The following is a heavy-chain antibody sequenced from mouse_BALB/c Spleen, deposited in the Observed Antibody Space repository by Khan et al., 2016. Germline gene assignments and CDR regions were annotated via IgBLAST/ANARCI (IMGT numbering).Heavy chain of an antibody. J-gene: IGHJ2*01. D-gene: IGHD1-1*01. V-gene: IGHV4-1*02. CDR1: GFDFSRYW. CDR2: INPDSSTI. CDR3: SRRGYYGYFDY. Sequence: EVQLQESGGGLVQPGGSLKLSCAASGFDFSRYWMSWVRQAPGKGLEWIGEINPDSSTINYTPSLKDKFIISRDNAKNTLYLQMSKVRSEDTALYYFSRRGYYGYFDYWGQGTTLTVSS.